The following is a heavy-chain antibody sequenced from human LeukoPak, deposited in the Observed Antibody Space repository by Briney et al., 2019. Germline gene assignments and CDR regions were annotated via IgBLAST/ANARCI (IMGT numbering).Heavy chain of an antibody. CDR2: INPNSGGT. Sequence: ASVKVSCKASGYTFTGYYMHWVRQAPGQGLEWMGWINPNSGGTNYAQKFQGRVTMTRDTSISTAYMELSRLRSEDTAVYYCARDAGYGGFYYYYYMDVWGKGTTVTISS. V-gene: IGHV1-2*02. CDR3: ARDAGYGGFYYYYYMDV. J-gene: IGHJ6*03. D-gene: IGHD1-26*01. CDR1: GYTFTGYY.